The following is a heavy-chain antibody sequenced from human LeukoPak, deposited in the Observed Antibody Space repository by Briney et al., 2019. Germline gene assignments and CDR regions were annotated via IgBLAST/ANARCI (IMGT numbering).Heavy chain of an antibody. V-gene: IGHV1-2*06. D-gene: IGHD1-26*01. Sequence: ASVKVSCKASGYTFTGYYIHWVRQAPGQGLEWMGRINPNSGGTNYAQKFQGRVTMTRDTSISTAYMELSRLRSDDTAVYYCARINGGSYWGHDAFDMWGQGTMVTVSS. CDR2: INPNSGGT. CDR3: ARINGGSYWGHDAFDM. CDR1: GYTFTGYY. J-gene: IGHJ3*02.